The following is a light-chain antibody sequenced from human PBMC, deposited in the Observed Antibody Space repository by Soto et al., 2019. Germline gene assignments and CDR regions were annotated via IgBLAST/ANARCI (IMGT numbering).Light chain of an antibody. CDR2: KAS. CDR1: QSVGRW. CDR3: QQYNDYPRT. Sequence: DIQMTQSPSTLSTSVGDRVTITFRASQSVGRWLAWYQQKPGKAPKLLIYKASTLESEVPSRFSGSGSGTEFTLTISSLQPDDFATYYCQQYNDYPRTFGQGTKVDIK. V-gene: IGKV1-5*03. J-gene: IGKJ1*01.